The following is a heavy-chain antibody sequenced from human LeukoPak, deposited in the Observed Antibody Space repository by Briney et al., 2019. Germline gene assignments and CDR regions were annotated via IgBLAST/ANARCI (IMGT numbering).Heavy chain of an antibody. CDR3: ATDLRDGYNLWY. Sequence: ASVKASCKVSGYTLTELSMHWVRQAPGKGPEWMGGFDPEDGETIYAQKFQGRVTMTEDTSTDTAYMELSSLRSEDTAVYYCATDLRDGYNLWYWGQGTLVTVSS. J-gene: IGHJ4*02. CDR2: FDPEDGET. V-gene: IGHV1-24*01. D-gene: IGHD5-24*01. CDR1: GYTLTELS.